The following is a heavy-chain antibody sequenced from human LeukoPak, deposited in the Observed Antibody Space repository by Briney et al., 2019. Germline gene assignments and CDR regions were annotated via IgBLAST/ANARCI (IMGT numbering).Heavy chain of an antibody. Sequence: SETLSLTCTVSGGSISSYYWSWIRQPAGKGLEWIGRIYTNGSTNYNPSLKSRVTMSVDTSKNQFSLKLISVTAADTAVYYCAGNYGDYPYYYGMDVWGQGTTVTVSS. CDR2: IYTNGST. CDR1: GGSISSYY. CDR3: AGNYGDYPYYYGMDV. J-gene: IGHJ6*02. D-gene: IGHD4-17*01. V-gene: IGHV4-4*07.